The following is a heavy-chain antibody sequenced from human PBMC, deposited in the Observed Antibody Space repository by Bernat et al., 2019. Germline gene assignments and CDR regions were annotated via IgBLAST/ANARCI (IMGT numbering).Heavy chain of an antibody. CDR2: IWYDGSNK. Sequence: QVQLVESGGGVVQPGRSLRLSCAASGFTFSSYGMHWVRQAPGKGLEWVAVIWYDGSNKYYADSVKGRFTISRDNSKNTLYLQMTSLRAEDTAVYYCARGKSVKSYYYDSSGYYAEWGQGTLVTVSS. J-gene: IGHJ4*02. CDR1: GFTFSSYG. CDR3: ARGKSVKSYYYDSSGYYAE. V-gene: IGHV3-33*01. D-gene: IGHD3-22*01.